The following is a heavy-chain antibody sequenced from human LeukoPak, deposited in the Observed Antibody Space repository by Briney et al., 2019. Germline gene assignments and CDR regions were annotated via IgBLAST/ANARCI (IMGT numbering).Heavy chain of an antibody. V-gene: IGHV5-51*01. Sequence: GESLKISCKGSGYSFTSYWIGWVRQMPGKGLEWMGIIYPGDSDTRYSPSLQGQVTISADNSISTAYLQWSSLKASDTAMYYCARSGYSGYGHYYMDVWGKGTTVTISS. CDR1: GYSFTSYW. CDR3: ARSGYSGYGHYYMDV. CDR2: IYPGDSDT. D-gene: IGHD5-12*01. J-gene: IGHJ6*03.